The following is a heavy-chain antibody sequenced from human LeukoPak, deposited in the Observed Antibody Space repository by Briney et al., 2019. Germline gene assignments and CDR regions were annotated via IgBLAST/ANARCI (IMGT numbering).Heavy chain of an antibody. CDR3: ARGGIYYDFWSGYYIGFISDYYYMDV. Sequence: GASVKVSCKASGYTFTGYYMHWVRQAPGQGLEWMGWINPNSGNTGYAQKFQGRVTITRNTSISTAYMELSSLRSEDTAVYYCARGGIYYDFWSGYYIGFISDYYYMDVWGKGTTVTVSS. V-gene: IGHV1-8*03. J-gene: IGHJ6*03. CDR2: INPNSGNT. D-gene: IGHD3-3*01. CDR1: GYTFTGYY.